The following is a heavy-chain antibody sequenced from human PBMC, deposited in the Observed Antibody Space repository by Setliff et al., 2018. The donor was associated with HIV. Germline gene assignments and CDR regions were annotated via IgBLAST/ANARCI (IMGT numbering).Heavy chain of an antibody. Sequence: GESLKISCAASGFTFSSYAMSWVRQAPGKGLEWVAVTSFDEGIKFYADSVKGRFTISRDNSKNTLYLQMNSLRPEDTAIYYCARDPIKARPDYFDYWGQGTLVTVSS. V-gene: IGHV3-30*04. CDR3: ARDPIKARPDYFDY. J-gene: IGHJ4*02. CDR1: GFTFSSYA. D-gene: IGHD6-6*01. CDR2: TSFDEGIK.